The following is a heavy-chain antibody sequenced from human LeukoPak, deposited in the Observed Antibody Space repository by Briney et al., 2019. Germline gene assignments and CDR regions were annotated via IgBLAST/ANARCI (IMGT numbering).Heavy chain of an antibody. D-gene: IGHD1-1*01. CDR2: INPNTGAT. CDR1: GYTFAGYY. V-gene: IGHV1-2*02. CDR3: ARDRPPTGNFYFDY. J-gene: IGHJ4*02. Sequence: ASVKVSCEASGYTFAGYYIHWVRQAPGHGLEWMGWINPNTGATNSAQTFQGRVTLTRDTSISTAYMELRGLVSNDTAVYYCARDRPPTGNFYFDYWGQGTLVTVSS.